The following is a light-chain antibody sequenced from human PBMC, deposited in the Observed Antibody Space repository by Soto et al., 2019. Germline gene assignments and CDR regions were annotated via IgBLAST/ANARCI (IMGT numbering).Light chain of an antibody. CDR3: GSWDSSLSAYV. J-gene: IGLJ1*01. Sequence: SVLTQPPSVSAAPGQKVTISCSGSSSNIGGNSVSWYQQLPGTAPKLLIYDDNKLPSGIPDRFSGSKSGTSATLGITGFQTGDEADYYCGSWDSSLSAYVFGTGTKV. CDR1: SSNIGGNS. CDR2: DDN. V-gene: IGLV1-51*01.